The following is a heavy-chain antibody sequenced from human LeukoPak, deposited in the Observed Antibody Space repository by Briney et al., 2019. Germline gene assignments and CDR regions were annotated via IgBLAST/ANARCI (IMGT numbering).Heavy chain of an antibody. CDR3: ARAPSPSADDAFDI. D-gene: IGHD3-10*01. CDR2: IYYSGST. J-gene: IGHJ3*02. V-gene: IGHV4-59*01. Sequence: SETLSLTCTVPGGSISSYYWSWIRQPPGKGLEWIGYIYYSGSTNYNPSLKSRVTISVDTSKNQFSLKLSSVTAADTAVYYCARAPSPSADDAFDIWGQGTMVTVSS. CDR1: GGSISSYY.